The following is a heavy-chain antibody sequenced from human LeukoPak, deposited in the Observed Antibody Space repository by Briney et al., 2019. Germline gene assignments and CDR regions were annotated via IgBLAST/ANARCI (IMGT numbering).Heavy chain of an antibody. CDR1: GGSISSSSYY. Sequence: SETLSLTCTVSGGSISSSSYYWGWIRQPPGKGLEWIGSIYYSGSTYYNPSLKSRVTISVDTSKNQFSLKLSSVTAADTAVYYCARLWFGEPVFIDYWGQGTLVTVSS. V-gene: IGHV4-39*01. J-gene: IGHJ4*02. CDR3: ARLWFGEPVFIDY. CDR2: IYYSGST. D-gene: IGHD3-10*01.